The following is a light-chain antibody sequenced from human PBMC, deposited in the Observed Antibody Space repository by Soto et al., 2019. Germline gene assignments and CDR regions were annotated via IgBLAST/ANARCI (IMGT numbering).Light chain of an antibody. CDR3: QHYNSYSEA. CDR1: RDITDY. CDR2: DAS. Sequence: DTQMTQSPSSLSASVGDIVAITCQASRDITDYLNLYQQKPGKAPKLLIYDASTLESGVPSRFSGSGSGTEFTLTISSLQPDDFATYYCQHYNSYSEAFGQGTKVDIK. J-gene: IGKJ1*01. V-gene: IGKV1-33*01.